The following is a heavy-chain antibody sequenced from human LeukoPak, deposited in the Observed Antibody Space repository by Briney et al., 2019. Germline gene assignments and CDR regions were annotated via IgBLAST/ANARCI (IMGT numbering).Heavy chain of an antibody. D-gene: IGHD5-12*01. CDR2: ISGYNGNT. CDR3: ASNLGGLTTNSGYDPRNAAFDP. J-gene: IGHJ5*02. Sequence: ASVKVSCKASGYTFTSYGISWVRQAPGQGLEWMGWISGYNGNTKYAQKLQGRVTMTTDTSTSTAYMELRSLRSDDTAVYYCASNLGGLTTNSGYDPRNAAFDPWGQGTLVTVSS. CDR1: GYTFTSYG. V-gene: IGHV1-18*01.